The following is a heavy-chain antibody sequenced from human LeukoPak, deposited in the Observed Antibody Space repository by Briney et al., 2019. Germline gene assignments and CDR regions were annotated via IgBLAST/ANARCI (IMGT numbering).Heavy chain of an antibody. J-gene: IGHJ6*02. CDR3: AQKAAAGYYYYGMDV. CDR1: GGTFSSYA. CDR2: IIPILGIA. Sequence: ASVKVSCKASGGTFSSYAISWVRQAPGQGREWMGRIIPILGIANYAQKFQGRVTITADKSTSTAYMELSSLRSEDTAVYYCAQKAAAGYYYYGMDVWGQGTTVTVSS. D-gene: IGHD6-13*01. V-gene: IGHV1-69*04.